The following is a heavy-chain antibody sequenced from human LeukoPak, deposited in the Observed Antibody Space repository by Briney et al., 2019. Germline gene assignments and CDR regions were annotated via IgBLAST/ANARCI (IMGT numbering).Heavy chain of an antibody. D-gene: IGHD3-22*01. J-gene: IGHJ5*02. CDR1: GGSISSSNW. CDR2: IYHSGST. Sequence: PSETLSLTCAVSGGSISSSNWWSWVRQPPGKGLEWIGEIYHSGSTNYNPSLKSRVTISVDKSKNQFSLKLSSVTAADTAVYYCARGRYYYDSSGYTQDRPWGQGTLVTVSS. CDR3: ARGRYYYDSSGYTQDRP. V-gene: IGHV4-4*02.